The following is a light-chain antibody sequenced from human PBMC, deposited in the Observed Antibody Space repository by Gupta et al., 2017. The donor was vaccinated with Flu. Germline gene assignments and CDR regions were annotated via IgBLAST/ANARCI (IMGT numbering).Light chain of an antibody. V-gene: IGLV2-14*01. CDR2: EVS. J-gene: IGLJ1*01. CDR1: NTDIGAYNF. CDR3: SSLKSSSISIV. Sequence: QSALTQPASVSGSPGQSIPISCTGTNTDIGAYNFVSWYHHHPGKAPKLIIYEVSNRPSGISDRFSGSKSANTASLTIAGLRPEDEADDFCSSLKSSSISIVCGIRTKVT.